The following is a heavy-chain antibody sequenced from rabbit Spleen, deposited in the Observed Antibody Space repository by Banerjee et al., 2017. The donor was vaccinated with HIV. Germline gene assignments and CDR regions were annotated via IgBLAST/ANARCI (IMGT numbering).Heavy chain of an antibody. CDR2: INIVTGKS. Sequence: QEQLEESGGGLVKPEGSLTLTCKASGVSLNDKDVMCWVRHAPGKGLEWIACINIVTGKSVYASGAKGRFTMSRPSSTTVTLQMTSLTAADTATYFCARDLVAVIGWNFGWWGQCTLVTVS. D-gene: IGHD1-1*01. V-gene: IGHV1S45*01. CDR1: GVSLNDKDV. J-gene: IGHJ4*01. CDR3: ARDLVAVIGWNFGW.